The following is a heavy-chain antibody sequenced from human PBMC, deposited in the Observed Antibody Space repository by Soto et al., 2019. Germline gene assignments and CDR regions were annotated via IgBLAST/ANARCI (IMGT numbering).Heavy chain of an antibody. CDR2: IIPIFGTA. CDR1: GFTFSSYA. CDR3: ARSVRGVILNWFDP. J-gene: IGHJ5*02. V-gene: IGHV1-69*01. D-gene: IGHD3-10*01. Sequence: QVQLVESGGGVVQPGRSLRLSCAASGFTFSSYAISWVRQAPGQGLEWMGGIIPIFGTANYAQKFQGRVTITADESTSTAYMELSSLRSEDTAVYYCARSVRGVILNWFDPWGQGTLVTVSS.